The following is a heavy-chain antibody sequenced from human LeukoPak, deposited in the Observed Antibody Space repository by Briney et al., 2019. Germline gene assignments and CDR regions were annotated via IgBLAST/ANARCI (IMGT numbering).Heavy chain of an antibody. D-gene: IGHD3-10*01. CDR2: INPNSGGT. V-gene: IGHV1-2*02. CDR3: ARMVRGVNAFDI. CDR1: GYTFTGYY. J-gene: IGHJ3*02. Sequence: ASVKVSCKASGYTFTGYYMHWVRQAPGQGLEWMGWINPNSGGTNYAQKFQGRVTMTRDTSISTAYMELSRLRSDDTAVYYCARMVRGVNAFDIWRQGTMVTVSS.